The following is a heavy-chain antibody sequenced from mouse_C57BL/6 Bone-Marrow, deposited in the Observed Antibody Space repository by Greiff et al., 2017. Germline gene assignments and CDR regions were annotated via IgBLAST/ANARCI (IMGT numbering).Heavy chain of an antibody. CDR2: IDPANGGT. Sequence: VQLQQSVTELVKPGASVKLSCTASGYTFTSTYMHWVKQRPEQGLEWIGRIDPANGGTKYTPKFQGKATITADTSSNTAYLQLSSVTSVDNAVYYCARQHYFDYWGQGTTLTVSS. V-gene: IGHV14-3*01. CDR3: ARQHYFDY. CDR1: GYTFTSTY. J-gene: IGHJ2*01.